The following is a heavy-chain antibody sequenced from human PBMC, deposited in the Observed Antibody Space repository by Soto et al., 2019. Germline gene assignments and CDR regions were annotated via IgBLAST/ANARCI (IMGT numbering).Heavy chain of an antibody. Sequence: QVQLVHSGAEVKKPGASVKVSCKASGYTFTRYAMHWVRQAPGQGLEWMGWINTGTGNTHYSQKFQGRVTFTMDASATTAYMELSSLTSEDTAVYYCARNVDYFDPWGQGTLVTVSS. J-gene: IGHJ5*02. CDR3: ARNVDYFDP. CDR1: GYTFTRYA. D-gene: IGHD4-17*01. CDR2: INTGTGNT. V-gene: IGHV1-3*04.